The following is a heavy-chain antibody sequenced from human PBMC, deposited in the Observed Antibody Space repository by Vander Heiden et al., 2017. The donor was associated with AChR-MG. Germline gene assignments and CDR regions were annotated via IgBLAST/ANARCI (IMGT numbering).Heavy chain of an antibody. V-gene: IGHV4-34*01. D-gene: IGHD5-12*01. J-gene: IGHJ3*02. CDR2: INHSGST. CDR1: GGSFSGYY. CDR3: AREGYPDAFDI. Sequence: QVQLQQWGAGLLKPSETLSLTCAAYGGSFSGYYWSWIRQPPGKGLEWIWEINHSGSTNYNPSLKSRVTISVDTSKNQFSLKLSSVTAADTAVYYCAREGYPDAFDIWGQGTMVTVSS.